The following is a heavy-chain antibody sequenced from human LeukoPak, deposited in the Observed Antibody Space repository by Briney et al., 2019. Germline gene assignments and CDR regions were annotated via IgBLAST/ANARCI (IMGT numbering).Heavy chain of an antibody. J-gene: IGHJ4*02. V-gene: IGHV1-69*13. D-gene: IGHD6-13*01. CDR3: ARDLTAAGTNRFDY. CDR1: GGTFSSYA. CDR2: IIPIFGTA. Sequence: GASVTVSCKASGGTFSSYAISWVRQAPGQGLEWMGGIIPIFGTANYAQKFQGRVTITADESTSTAYMELSSLRSEDTAVYYCARDLTAAGTNRFDYWGQGTLVTVSS.